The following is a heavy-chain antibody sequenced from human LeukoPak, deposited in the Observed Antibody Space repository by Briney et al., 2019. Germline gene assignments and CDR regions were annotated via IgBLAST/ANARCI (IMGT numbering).Heavy chain of an antibody. V-gene: IGHV4-39*07. CDR1: GGSISSSSYY. CDR3: ARAGSSSGRFCDY. Sequence: SETLSLTCTVSGGSISSSSYYWGWIRQPPGKGLEWIGSIYYSGSTYYNPSHKSRVTISVDTSKNQFSLKLSSVTAADTAVYYCARAGSSSGRFCDYWGQGTLVTVSS. D-gene: IGHD6-6*01. J-gene: IGHJ4*02. CDR2: IYYSGST.